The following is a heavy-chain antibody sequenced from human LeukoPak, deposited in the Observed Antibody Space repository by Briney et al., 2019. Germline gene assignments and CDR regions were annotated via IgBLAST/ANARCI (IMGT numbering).Heavy chain of an antibody. CDR3: ANLYDSSGYYSGPWNDAFDI. Sequence: PGGSLRLSCAASGFTFSSYAMSWVRQAPGKGLEWVSAISGSGGSTYYADSVKGRFTISRDNSKNTLYLQMNSLRAEDTAVYYCANLYDSSGYYSGPWNDAFDIWGQGTMVTVSS. D-gene: IGHD3-22*01. V-gene: IGHV3-23*01. CDR1: GFTFSSYA. CDR2: ISGSGGST. J-gene: IGHJ3*02.